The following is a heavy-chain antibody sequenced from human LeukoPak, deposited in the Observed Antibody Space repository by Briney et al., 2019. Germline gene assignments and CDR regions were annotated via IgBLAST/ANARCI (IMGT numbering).Heavy chain of an antibody. CDR3: AKDMVEYSSGWTYFDY. J-gene: IGHJ4*02. CDR2: ISYDGSNK. Sequence: GGSLRLSCAASGFTFSSYAMHWVRQAPGKGLEWVAVISYDGSNKYYADSVKGRFTISRDNSKNTLYLQMNSLRAEDTALYYCAKDMVEYSSGWTYFDYWGQGTLVTVSS. CDR1: GFTFSSYA. V-gene: IGHV3-30-3*01. D-gene: IGHD6-19*01.